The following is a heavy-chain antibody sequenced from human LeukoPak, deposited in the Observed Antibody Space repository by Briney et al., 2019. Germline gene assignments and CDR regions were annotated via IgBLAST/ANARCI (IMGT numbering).Heavy chain of an antibody. CDR1: GYTFTSYY. J-gene: IGHJ4*02. V-gene: IGHV1-46*01. CDR2: INPSGGST. Sequence: ASVKVSCKASGYTFTSYYMHWVRQAPGQGLEWMGIINPSGGSTSYAQKFQGRVTMTRDMSTSTVYMELSSLRSEDTAVYYCARAVDYDSSGYYYYDYWGQGTLVTVSS. CDR3: ARAVDYDSSGYYYYDY. D-gene: IGHD3-22*01.